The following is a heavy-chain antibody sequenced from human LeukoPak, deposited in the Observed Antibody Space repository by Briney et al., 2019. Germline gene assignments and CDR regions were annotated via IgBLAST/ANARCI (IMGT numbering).Heavy chain of an antibody. CDR3: ARGNVGIPMTQSYH. CDR1: GGTFSSYA. V-gene: IGHV1-69*13. D-gene: IGHD3-22*01. Sequence: GASVKVSCKASGGTFSSYAISWVRQAPGQGLEWMGGIIPIFGTANYAQKFQGRVTITADESTSTAYMELSSLRSEDTAVYYCARGNVGIPMTQSYHWGQGTLVTVSS. J-gene: IGHJ5*02. CDR2: IIPIFGTA.